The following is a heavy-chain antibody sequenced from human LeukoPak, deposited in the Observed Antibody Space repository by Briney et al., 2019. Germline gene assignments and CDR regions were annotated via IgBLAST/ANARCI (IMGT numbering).Heavy chain of an antibody. Sequence: PSETLSLTCAVYGGSFSGYYWSWIRQPPGKGLEWIGEINHSGSTNYNPSLKSRVTISVGTSKNHFSLKLSSVTAADTAVYYCARGTPMVRGKYYFDYWGQGTLVTVSS. CDR1: GGSFSGYY. D-gene: IGHD3-10*01. J-gene: IGHJ4*02. V-gene: IGHV4-34*01. CDR2: INHSGST. CDR3: ARGTPMVRGKYYFDY.